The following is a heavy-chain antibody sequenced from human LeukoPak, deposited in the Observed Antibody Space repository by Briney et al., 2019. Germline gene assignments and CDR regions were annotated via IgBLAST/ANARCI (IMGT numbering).Heavy chain of an antibody. CDR2: ICPDGTVT. CDR3: VRDFRSADY. Sequence: GGSLRLSCAASGFTFSTYSMHWVRQAPGKGPMWVSRICPDGTVTNYADSVKARFIISRDNARNTVYLQMNSLRVEDTAVYYCVRDFRSADYWGQGTLVTVSS. V-gene: IGHV3-74*01. CDR1: GFTFSTYS. J-gene: IGHJ4*02.